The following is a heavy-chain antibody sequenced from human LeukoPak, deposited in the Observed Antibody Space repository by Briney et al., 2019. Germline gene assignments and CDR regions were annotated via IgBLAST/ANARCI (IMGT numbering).Heavy chain of an antibody. Sequence: QSGGSLKLSCAASGFTFSGAHMHWVRPASGKGLEWVGRIISKADGYATAYAASMKGRFTISRDDSKNTAYLQMSSLKTEDTAVYFCSTAVRTRFDYWGQGILVTVSS. D-gene: IGHD1-1*01. J-gene: IGHJ4*02. CDR3: STAVRTRFDY. V-gene: IGHV3-73*01. CDR2: IISKADGYAT. CDR1: GFTFSGAH.